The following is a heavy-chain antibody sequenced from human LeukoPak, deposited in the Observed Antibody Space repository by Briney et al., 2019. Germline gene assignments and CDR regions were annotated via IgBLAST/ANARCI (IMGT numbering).Heavy chain of an antibody. CDR1: GYTFTGYY. CDR2: INPISGGT. V-gene: IGHV1-2*06. J-gene: IGHJ4*02. CDR3: TRAVDTAMVRGDY. D-gene: IGHD5-18*01. Sequence: ASVKVSCKASGYTFTGYYMHWVRQAPGQGLEWMGRINPISGGTNYAQKFQGRVTMTRDTSISTAYMELSRLRSDDTAVYYCTRAVDTAMVRGDYWGQGTLVTVSS.